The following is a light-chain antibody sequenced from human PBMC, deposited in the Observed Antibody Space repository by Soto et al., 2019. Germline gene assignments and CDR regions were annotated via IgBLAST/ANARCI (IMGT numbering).Light chain of an antibody. Sequence: EILMTQYPDTLSVSPGQRVTLSCRASQSVSSSLAWYQQNPGQAPRLLIYGASSRATGIPARFSGSGSGTEFTLTISSLRSEDFAIYFCQQYNDWPTFGPGTKVDIK. J-gene: IGKJ3*01. CDR1: QSVSSS. CDR2: GAS. CDR3: QQYNDWPT. V-gene: IGKV3-15*01.